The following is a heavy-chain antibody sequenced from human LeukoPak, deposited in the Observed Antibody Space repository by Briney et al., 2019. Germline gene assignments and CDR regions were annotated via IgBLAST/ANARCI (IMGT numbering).Heavy chain of an antibody. J-gene: IGHJ4*02. CDR2: IKQDGSVK. CDR1: GFTFSSYW. D-gene: IGHD3-10*01. CDR3: ARDKVRGQVDY. V-gene: IGHV3-7*01. Sequence: PGGSLRLSCAASGFTFSSYWMSWVRQAPGKGLEWVANIKQDGSVKYYVDSVKGRFSISRDNAKNSLYLQMNSLRVEDTAVYYCARDKVRGQVDYWGQGTLVTVSS.